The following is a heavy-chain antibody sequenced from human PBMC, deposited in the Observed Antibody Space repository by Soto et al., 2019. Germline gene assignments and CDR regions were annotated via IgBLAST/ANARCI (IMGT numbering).Heavy chain of an antibody. CDR3: ASLSRGYNYGLDV. V-gene: IGHV5-51*01. D-gene: IGHD3-10*01. Sequence: GESLKISCKGSGYTFTSYWIGWVRQMPGKGLEWMGITYPGDSDTRYSPSFQGQVTISADKSISTAYLQWSSLKASDTAMYYCASLSRGYNYGLDVWGQGTTVTVSS. CDR1: GYTFTSYW. CDR2: TYPGDSDT. J-gene: IGHJ6*02.